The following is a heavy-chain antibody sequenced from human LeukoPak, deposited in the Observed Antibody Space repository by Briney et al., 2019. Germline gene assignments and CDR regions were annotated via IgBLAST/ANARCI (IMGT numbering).Heavy chain of an antibody. CDR3: ARHGEEYSYGYYFDY. Sequence: SETLSLTCAVYGGSFSGYYWSWIRQPPGKGLEWIGEINHSGSTNYNPSLKSRVTISVDTSKNQFSLKLSSVTAADTAVYYCARHGEEYSYGYYFDYWGQGTLVTVSS. CDR1: GGSFSGYY. D-gene: IGHD5-18*01. V-gene: IGHV4-34*01. CDR2: INHSGST. J-gene: IGHJ4*02.